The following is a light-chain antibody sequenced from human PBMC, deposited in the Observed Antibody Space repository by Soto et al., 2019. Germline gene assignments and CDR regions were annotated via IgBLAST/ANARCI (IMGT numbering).Light chain of an antibody. CDR2: GAS. J-gene: IGKJ5*01. CDR3: QQYNNVTPIT. Sequence: IVMTQSPATLSVSLGERVTLSCRASQGVGTNLAWYQQKPGQAPRLLIYGASTRATGIPGRFSGSGSGTEFTLTINILQSEDFVVYYCQQYNNVTPITFGQGTRLEIK. CDR1: QGVGTN. V-gene: IGKV3-15*01.